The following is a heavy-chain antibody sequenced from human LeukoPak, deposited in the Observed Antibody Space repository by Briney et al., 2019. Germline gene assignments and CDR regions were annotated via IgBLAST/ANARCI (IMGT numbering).Heavy chain of an antibody. V-gene: IGHV4-59*01. J-gene: IGHJ6*03. CDR1: DDSITIYY. CDR2: IDHTGKT. CDR3: ARGRVSSSTWHSTYYYYFYMDV. Sequence: SETLSLTCSVSDDSITIYYWTWIRQPPGKGLEGIGYIDHTGKTNYNPSLNSRVTISRDTSKNHFSLQLSSVTAADTAVYFCARGRVSSSTWHSTYYYYFYMDVWGKGTTVTVSS. D-gene: IGHD4-11*01.